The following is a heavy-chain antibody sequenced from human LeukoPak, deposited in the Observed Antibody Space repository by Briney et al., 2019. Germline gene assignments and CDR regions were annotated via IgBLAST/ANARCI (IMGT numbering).Heavy chain of an antibody. J-gene: IGHJ5*02. CDR2: IKQDGSEK. CDR1: GFTFSSYW. Sequence: GGSLRLSCAASGFTFSSYWMSWVRQAPGKGLEWVANIKQDGSEKYYVDSVKGRFTISRDNAKNSLYLQMNSLRAEDTAVYYCARELWQMYYDILTGYSQYIWFDPWGQGTLVTVSP. D-gene: IGHD3-9*01. V-gene: IGHV3-7*01. CDR3: ARELWQMYYDILTGYSQYIWFDP.